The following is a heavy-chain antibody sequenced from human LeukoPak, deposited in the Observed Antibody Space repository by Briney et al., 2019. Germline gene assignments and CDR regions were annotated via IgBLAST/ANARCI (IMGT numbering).Heavy chain of an antibody. Sequence: LRLSCAASGFTFSSYAMSWVRQAPGKGLECIGTTYYSGITYHSSSLKSRVTISVDTSKNQFSLKLSSVTAADTAVYFCARSGPAAGRPDAFDIWGQGTKVTVSS. CDR1: GFTFSSYA. D-gene: IGHD2-2*01. V-gene: IGHV4-38-2*01. CDR2: TYYSGIT. J-gene: IGHJ3*02. CDR3: ARSGPAAGRPDAFDI.